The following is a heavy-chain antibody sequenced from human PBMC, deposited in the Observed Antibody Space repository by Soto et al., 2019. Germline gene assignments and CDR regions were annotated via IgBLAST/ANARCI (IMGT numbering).Heavy chain of an antibody. CDR3: ARNPDTNYYYGMDV. Sequence: QVQLVQSGAAVKKPGSSVKVSCKASGGTFSSYAISWVRQAPGQGLEWMGGIIPIFGTANYAQKLQGRGTITADESTSTAYMELSSLRSEDTAVYYCARNPDTNYYYGMDVWGQGTTVTVSS. CDR2: IIPIFGTA. V-gene: IGHV1-69*12. J-gene: IGHJ6*02. CDR1: GGTFSSYA.